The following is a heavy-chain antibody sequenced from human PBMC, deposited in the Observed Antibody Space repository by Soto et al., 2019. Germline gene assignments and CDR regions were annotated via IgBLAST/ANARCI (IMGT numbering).Heavy chain of an antibody. D-gene: IGHD3-22*01. Sequence: GGSLRLSCAASGFIFSNYGMHWVRQAPGKGLEWVAVIWYDGSHESYADSVKGRFTISRDNSKNTLFLQMNSLRAEDTAVSYCARDRYSYDSRAYQGVDWYFDLWGRGTLVTVSS. CDR2: IWYDGSHE. V-gene: IGHV3-33*01. J-gene: IGHJ2*01. CDR3: ARDRYSYDSRAYQGVDWYFDL. CDR1: GFIFSNYG.